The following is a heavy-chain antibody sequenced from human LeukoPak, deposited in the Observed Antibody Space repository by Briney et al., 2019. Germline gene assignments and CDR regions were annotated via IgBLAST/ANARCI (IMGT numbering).Heavy chain of an antibody. J-gene: IGHJ4*02. Sequence: SETLSLTCTVSSASISNYYWCWSRQAPGKGLEWMGSIHYTGSTNYSPSLKSRVTISKDTSKNQFSLKLSSVTTADTALYYCARGQEGGSSWSYFDYWGQGTLVTVSS. CDR3: ARGQEGGSSWSYFDY. V-gene: IGHV4-59*01. D-gene: IGHD6-13*01. CDR1: SASISNYY. CDR2: IHYTGST.